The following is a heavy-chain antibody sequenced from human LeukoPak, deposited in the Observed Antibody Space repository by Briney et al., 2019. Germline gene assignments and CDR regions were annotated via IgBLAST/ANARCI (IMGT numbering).Heavy chain of an antibody. CDR2: INPNSGGT. CDR1: GYTFTGYY. J-gene: IGHJ4*02. Sequence: ASEKVSCKASGYTFTGYYMHWVRQGPGQGLEWMGWINPNSGGTNYAQKFQGRVTMTRDTSISTAYMELSRLRSDDTAVYYCARADYYDSSGYYLDWGQGTLVTVSS. D-gene: IGHD3-22*01. CDR3: ARADYYDSSGYYLD. V-gene: IGHV1-2*02.